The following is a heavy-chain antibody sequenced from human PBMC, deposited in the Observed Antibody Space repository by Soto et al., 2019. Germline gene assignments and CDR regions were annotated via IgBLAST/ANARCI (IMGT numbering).Heavy chain of an antibody. CDR1: GFTFSSYS. V-gene: IGHV3-48*01. D-gene: IGHD3-10*01. CDR2: ISSSSSTI. Sequence: GSLRLSCAASGFTFSSYSMNWVRQAPGKGLEWVSYISSSSSTIYYADSVKGRFTISRDNAKNSLYLQMNSLRAEDTAVYYCARNSYGSGSYYHYYYYGMDVWGQGT. CDR3: ARNSYGSGSYYHYYYYGMDV. J-gene: IGHJ6*02.